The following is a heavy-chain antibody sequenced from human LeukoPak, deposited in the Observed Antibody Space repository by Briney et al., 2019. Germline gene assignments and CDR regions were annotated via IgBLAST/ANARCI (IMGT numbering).Heavy chain of an antibody. V-gene: IGHV6-1*01. Sequence: SQTLSLTCAISGDSVSSNSTAWNWIRQSPSRGLEWLGRTYYRSKWYNDYAVSVKSRITINPDTSKNQFSLQLNSVTPEDTAVYYCALQRGRGVITQNWFNPWGQGTLVTVSS. CDR1: GDSVSSNSTA. CDR3: ALQRGRGVITQNWFNP. D-gene: IGHD3-10*01. J-gene: IGHJ5*02. CDR2: TYYRSKWYN.